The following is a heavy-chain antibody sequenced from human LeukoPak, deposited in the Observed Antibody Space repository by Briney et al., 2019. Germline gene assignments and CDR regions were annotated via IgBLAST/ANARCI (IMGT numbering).Heavy chain of an antibody. CDR3: ARELEIAVAGTLGY. D-gene: IGHD6-19*01. Sequence: PGGSLRLSCAASGFTFSSYAMHWVRQAPGKGLEWVAVIWYDGSNKYYADSGKGRFTISRDHSKNTLYLQMKSLRAEDTAVYYCARELEIAVAGTLGYWGQGTLVTVSS. V-gene: IGHV3-33*01. CDR1: GFTFSSYA. J-gene: IGHJ4*02. CDR2: IWYDGSNK.